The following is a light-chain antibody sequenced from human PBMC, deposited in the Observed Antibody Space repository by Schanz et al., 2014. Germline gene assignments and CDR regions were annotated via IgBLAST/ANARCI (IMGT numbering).Light chain of an antibody. Sequence: EIVMTQSPATLSVSPGERATLSCRAGQSVGRSLAWLQHKPGQAPRLVIYGATTRATGIPARLSGSGSGTEFTLTISSLQSEDCAVYYCQQYNNWPRTFGQGTKLEIK. CDR1: QSVGRS. J-gene: IGKJ2*01. CDR3: QQYNNWPRT. CDR2: GAT. V-gene: IGKV3-15*01.